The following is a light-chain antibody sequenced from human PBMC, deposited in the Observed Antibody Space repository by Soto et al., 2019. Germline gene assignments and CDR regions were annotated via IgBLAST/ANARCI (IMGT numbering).Light chain of an antibody. CDR1: SSDVGAYNF. CDR2: EVS. CDR3: SSYAGSNNFV. Sequence: QSVLTQPPSASGSPGQSVTISCTGTSSDVGAYNFVSWYQQHPGKAPKLMIYEVSKRPSGVPDRFSGSKSGNTASLTVSGLQAEDEADYYCSSYAGSNNFVFGTGTKVTVL. J-gene: IGLJ1*01. V-gene: IGLV2-8*01.